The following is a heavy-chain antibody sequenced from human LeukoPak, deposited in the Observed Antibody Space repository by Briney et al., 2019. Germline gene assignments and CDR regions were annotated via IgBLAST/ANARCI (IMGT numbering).Heavy chain of an antibody. CDR2: ISYDGSNK. V-gene: IGHV3-30*18. Sequence: QSGGSLRLSCAASGFTFSSYGMHWVRQAPGKGLEWVAVISYDGSNKYYADSVKGRFIISRDNSKNTLYLQMNSLRAEDTAVYYCAELGITMIGGVWGKGTTVTISS. D-gene: IGHD3-10*02. CDR3: AELGITMIGGV. CDR1: GFTFSSYG. J-gene: IGHJ6*04.